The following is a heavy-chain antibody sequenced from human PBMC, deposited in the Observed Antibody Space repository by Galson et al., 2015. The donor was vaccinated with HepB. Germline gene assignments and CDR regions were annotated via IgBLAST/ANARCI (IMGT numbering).Heavy chain of an antibody. D-gene: IGHD3-3*01. CDR2: IIPIFGTA. CDR1: GGTFSNYV. J-gene: IGHJ5*02. V-gene: IGHV1-69*13. Sequence: SVKVSCKASGGTFSNYVITWVRQAPGQGLEWMGGIIPIFGTANYAQKFKGRVTITADASASTAYMELSSLRSEDTAVYYCARDVVRGTSYDFWSGYNGNWFDPWGQGTLVTVSS. CDR3: ARDVVRGTSYDFWSGYNGNWFDP.